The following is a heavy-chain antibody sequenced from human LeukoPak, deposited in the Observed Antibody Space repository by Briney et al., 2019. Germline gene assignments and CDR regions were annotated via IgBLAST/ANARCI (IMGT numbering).Heavy chain of an antibody. Sequence: SETLSLTCSVSGGAISSYYWSWIRQPPGKGLEWIGYIHYSGSTNYNPSLKSRVTISVDTSKNQFFLKLSSVTAADTAVYYCARDPRKENWFDPWGQGTLVTVSS. V-gene: IGHV4-59*12. CDR3: ARDPRKENWFDP. CDR2: IHYSGST. J-gene: IGHJ5*02. CDR1: GGAISSYY.